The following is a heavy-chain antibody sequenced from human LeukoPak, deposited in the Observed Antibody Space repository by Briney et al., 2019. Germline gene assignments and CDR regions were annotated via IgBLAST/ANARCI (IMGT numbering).Heavy chain of an antibody. Sequence: PGGSLRLSCAASGFTFSSYAMHWVRQAPGKGLEWVAVISYDGSNKYYADSVKGRFTISRDNSKNTLYLQMNSLRGEDAAVYYCAKRPGSLATRPGYMDVWGKGTTVTVSS. CDR1: GFTFSSYA. CDR3: AKRPGSLATRPGYMDV. D-gene: IGHD6-6*01. V-gene: IGHV3-30-3*01. J-gene: IGHJ6*03. CDR2: ISYDGSNK.